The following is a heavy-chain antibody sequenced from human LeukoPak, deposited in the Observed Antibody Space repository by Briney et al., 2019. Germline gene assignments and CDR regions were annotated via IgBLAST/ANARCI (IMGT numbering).Heavy chain of an antibody. CDR3: ARFSGYIYGYDY. J-gene: IGHJ4*02. CDR1: GGSISSSSSY. D-gene: IGHD5-18*01. Sequence: SETLSLTCTVSGGSISSSSSYWGWIRQPPGKGLEWIGTSYNSWRNYYNPSLKSRVTISGDTSKNQFSLKVTSVTAADTAVYYCARFSGYIYGYDYWGQGTLVTVSS. V-gene: IGHV4-39*01. CDR2: SYNSWRN.